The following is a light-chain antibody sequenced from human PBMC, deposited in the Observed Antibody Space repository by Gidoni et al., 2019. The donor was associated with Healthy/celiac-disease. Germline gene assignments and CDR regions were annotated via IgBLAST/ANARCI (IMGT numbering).Light chain of an antibody. CDR1: QSITNY. CDR2: ATP. V-gene: IGKV1-39*01. Sequence: DIQMPQSPSSLSASVGDRVTITCRASQSITNYLNWYQQKPGKAPKFLIYATPTLENGVPSRFSGSASGTNFTLTINSLQPEDFATYYCQQSYSTPFTFGGGTKVEIK. J-gene: IGKJ4*01. CDR3: QQSYSTPFT.